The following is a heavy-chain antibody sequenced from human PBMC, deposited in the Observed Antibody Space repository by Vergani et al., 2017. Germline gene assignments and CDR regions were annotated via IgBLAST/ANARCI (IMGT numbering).Heavy chain of an antibody. CDR2: INYSGRRF. J-gene: IGHJ4*02. D-gene: IGHD3-10*01. V-gene: IGHV3-20*04. CDR1: GFDFSDYA. CDR3: AKEKVPYGSGSYILDH. Sequence: EVRLVESGGASRRPGGSLRLSCVSSGFDFSDYAMGWVRQAPGKGLEWVASINYSGRRFHYGDSVKGRFTISRDNARNSLYLQMNRLRSEDTAIYYCAKEKVPYGSGSYILDHWGPGTLVTVSS.